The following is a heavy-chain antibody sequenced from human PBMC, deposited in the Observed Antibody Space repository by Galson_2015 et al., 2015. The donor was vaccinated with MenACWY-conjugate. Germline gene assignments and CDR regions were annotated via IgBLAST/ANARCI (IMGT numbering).Heavy chain of an antibody. J-gene: IGHJ3*02. CDR2: ISDNSDYK. CDR1: GFTFSNYA. V-gene: IGHV3-23*01. D-gene: IGHD6-19*01. CDR3: ARAIAVASQAFDI. Sequence: SLRLSCAASGFTFSNYAMTWVRQAPGKGLEWVSVISDNSDYKHYADSVKGRFTISRDNSKNTLYLQMNSLRAADTAVYYCARAIAVASQAFDIWGQGTMVTVSS.